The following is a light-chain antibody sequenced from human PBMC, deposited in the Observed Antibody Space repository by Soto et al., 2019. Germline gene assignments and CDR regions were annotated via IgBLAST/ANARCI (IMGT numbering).Light chain of an antibody. CDR2: WAS. CDR1: QSLVHRSNNKNY. J-gene: IGKJ4*01. V-gene: IGKV4-1*01. Sequence: DIVMTQSPDSLVVSLGERATIKCKSSQSLVHRSNNKNYLTWYQQKPGQPAKLLIYWASVRESAVPDRFTYSGYGTDFTLNISSLQAQDVAPYYRQQYYHGLSMTFGGGTKVELK. CDR3: QQYYHGLSMT.